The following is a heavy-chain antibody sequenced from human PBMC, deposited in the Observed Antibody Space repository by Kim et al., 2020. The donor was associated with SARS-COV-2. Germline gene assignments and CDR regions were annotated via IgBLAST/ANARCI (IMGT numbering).Heavy chain of an antibody. Sequence: SETLSLTCTVSGGSISSGSYYWSWIRQPAGKGLEWIGRIYTSGSTNYNPSLKSRVTISVDTSKNQFSLKLSSVTAADTAVYYCARGGILGVWFGIDYWGQGTLVTVSS. CDR1: GGSISSGSYY. V-gene: IGHV4-61*02. CDR3: ARGGILGVWFGIDY. D-gene: IGHD3-10*01. CDR2: IYTSGST. J-gene: IGHJ4*02.